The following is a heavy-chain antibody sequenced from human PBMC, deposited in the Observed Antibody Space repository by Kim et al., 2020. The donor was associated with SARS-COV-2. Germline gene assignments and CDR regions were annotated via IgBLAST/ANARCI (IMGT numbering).Heavy chain of an antibody. CDR3: AKDGGAGTVATPDYYFGF. V-gene: IGHV3-33*03. D-gene: IGHD1-1*01. CDR1: GFIFNHYA. J-gene: IGHJ4*01. CDR2: SWFDGGKA. Sequence: GGSLRLSCSASGFIFNHYAMHWVRRAPGKGLEWVAISWFDGGKADYGNSVKGRFTISRDNSRNILFLQMNSLTAEDTAVYYCAKDGGAGTVATPDYYFGFWGHGTLVTVSS.